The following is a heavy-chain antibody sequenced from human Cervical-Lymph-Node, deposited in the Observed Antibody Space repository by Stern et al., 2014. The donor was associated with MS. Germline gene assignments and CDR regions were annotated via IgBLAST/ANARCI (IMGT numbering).Heavy chain of an antibody. D-gene: IGHD4-17*01. CDR3: ARDLYGDREFDY. CDR1: GCSISSYY. CDR2: IYYTGST. J-gene: IGHJ4*02. V-gene: IGHV4-59*01. Sequence: QVQLQESVPGLVTPSETLSLTCTVSGCSISSYYLSWIRQPPGKGLEWIGYIYYTGSTNYNPSRKSRVTISVDTSKNQFSLKLSSVTAADTAVYYCARDLYGDREFDYWGQGTLVTVSS.